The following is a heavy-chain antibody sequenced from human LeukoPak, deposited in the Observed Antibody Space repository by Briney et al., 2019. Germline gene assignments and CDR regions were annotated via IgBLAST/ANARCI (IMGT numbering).Heavy chain of an antibody. CDR1: GGSISSTNW. CDR2: IFHSGST. Sequence: SETLSLTCAVSGGSISSTNWWSWVRQPPGKGLEWIGEIFHSGSTNYNPSLKSRVTILVDKSKNQFSLKLNSVTAADTAVYYCARAEPRGSVWYPYWGQGTLVTVSS. V-gene: IGHV4-4*02. D-gene: IGHD6-13*01. CDR3: ARAEPRGSVWYPY. J-gene: IGHJ4*02.